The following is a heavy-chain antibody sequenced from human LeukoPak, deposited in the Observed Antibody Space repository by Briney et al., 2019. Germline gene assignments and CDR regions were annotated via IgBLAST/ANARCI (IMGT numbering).Heavy chain of an antibody. CDR2: IIPIFGTA. Sequence: SVKVSCKASGGTFSSYAISWVRQAPGQGLEWMGGIIPIFGTANYAQKFQGRVAITADKSTSTAYMELSSLRSEDTAVYYCARNNPSCSSTSCYYRPYYYYYMDVWGKGTTVTVSS. J-gene: IGHJ6*03. CDR3: ARNNPSCSSTSCYYRPYYYYYMDV. CDR1: GGTFSSYA. D-gene: IGHD2-2*01. V-gene: IGHV1-69*06.